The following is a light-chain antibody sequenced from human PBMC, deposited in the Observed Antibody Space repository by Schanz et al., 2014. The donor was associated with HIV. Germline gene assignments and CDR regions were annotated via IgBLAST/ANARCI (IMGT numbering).Light chain of an antibody. CDR3: QHYYNSLWT. CDR1: QSISRNY. CDR2: GAS. Sequence: EIVLTQSPGTLSLSPGERATLSCRASQSISRNYLAWFQQKPGQAPRLLIFGASIRTTGIPDRFSGSGSGTEFTLTISSLQSEDFAVYYCQHYYNSLWTFGQGTKVEIK. J-gene: IGKJ1*01. V-gene: IGKV3-20*01.